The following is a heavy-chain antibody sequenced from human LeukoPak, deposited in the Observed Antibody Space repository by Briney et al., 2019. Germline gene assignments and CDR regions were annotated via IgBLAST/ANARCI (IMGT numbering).Heavy chain of an antibody. V-gene: IGHV1-46*01. CDR1: GYTFTSYY. CDR2: INPSGGST. CDR3: ARDHSSSWYRGNWFDP. Sequence: ASVKVSCKASGYTFTSYYMHWVRQAPGQGLEWMGIINPSGGSTSYAQKFQGRVTMTTDTSTSTAYMELRSLRSDDTAVYYCARDHSSSWYRGNWFDPWGQGTLVTVSS. D-gene: IGHD6-13*01. J-gene: IGHJ5*02.